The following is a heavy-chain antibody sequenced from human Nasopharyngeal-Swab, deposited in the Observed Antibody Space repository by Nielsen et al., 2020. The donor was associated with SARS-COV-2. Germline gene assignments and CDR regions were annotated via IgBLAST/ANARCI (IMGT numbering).Heavy chain of an antibody. D-gene: IGHD2-15*01. V-gene: IGHV3-73*01. CDR2: IRSKGNNYAT. J-gene: IGHJ4*02. Sequence: GESLKISCAASGFTFSDSAIHWVRQASGEGLDWVARIRSKGNNYATAYSASVKGRFIIFRDDPTNTAFLQMNSLKTEDTAVYYCTRCGGGCYSGRDYWGQGTLVTVSS. CDR1: GFTFSDSA. CDR3: TRCGGGCYSGRDY.